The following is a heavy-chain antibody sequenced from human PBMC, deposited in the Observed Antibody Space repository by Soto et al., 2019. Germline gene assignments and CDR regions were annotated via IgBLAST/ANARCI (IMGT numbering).Heavy chain of an antibody. CDR2: IWYDGTNK. CDR3: AGRGSHGWYYPDY. CDR1: GFTFSRYG. V-gene: IGHV3-33*01. Sequence: QVQLVESGGGVVQPGNSLRLSCATSGFTFSRYGMHWVRQAPGKGLEWVAVIWYDGTNKYYADSVKGRFTISRDNSKNTLYLQINSLGAEDTAVYYGAGRGSHGWYYPDYWGQGFLVTVSS. D-gene: IGHD2-15*01. J-gene: IGHJ4*02.